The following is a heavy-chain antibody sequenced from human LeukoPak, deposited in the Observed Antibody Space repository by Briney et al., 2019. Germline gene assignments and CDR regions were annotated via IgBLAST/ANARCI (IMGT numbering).Heavy chain of an antibody. Sequence: GGSLRLSCAASGFTFSSYGMHWVRQAPGKGLEWVAVISYDGSNKYYADSVKGRFTISRDNSKNTLYLQMNSLRADDTAIYYCAKDRGSGWSFDYWDQGTLVTVSS. D-gene: IGHD6-19*01. V-gene: IGHV3-30*18. J-gene: IGHJ4*02. CDR3: AKDRGSGWSFDY. CDR2: ISYDGSNK. CDR1: GFTFSSYG.